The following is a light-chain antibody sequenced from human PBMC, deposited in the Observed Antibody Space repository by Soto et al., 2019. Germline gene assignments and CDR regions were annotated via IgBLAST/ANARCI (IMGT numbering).Light chain of an antibody. J-gene: IGKJ5*01. CDR2: DES. CDR1: QTISSY. CDR3: QNRMNWPLT. V-gene: IGKV3-11*01. Sequence: EIVLTQSPATLSLSPGERATLSCRASQTISSYLLWYQQKTGQAPRILIYDESNRATGIPDRLSGSGSETDLNLTISRLEPEDFAVYYCQNRMNWPLTCGQGTRLEIK.